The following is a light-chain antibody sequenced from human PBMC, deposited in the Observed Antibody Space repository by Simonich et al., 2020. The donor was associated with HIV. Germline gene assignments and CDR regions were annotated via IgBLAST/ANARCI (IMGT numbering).Light chain of an antibody. CDR2: EVS. CDR1: SSDGGGYNQ. Sequence: QPALTHPPSASGAPGPSVTISCTGTSSDGGGYNQSPWYQQHPGKAPKLMIYEVSKRPSGGPDRFSGSKSDNPAALTVSGLQAEDEADYYCSSYAGSNNWVFGGGTKVTVL. J-gene: IGLJ3*02. V-gene: IGLV2-8*01. CDR3: SSYAGSNNWV.